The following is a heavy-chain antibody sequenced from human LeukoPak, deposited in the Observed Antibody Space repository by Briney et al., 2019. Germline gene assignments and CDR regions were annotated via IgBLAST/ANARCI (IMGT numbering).Heavy chain of an antibody. CDR3: ASLWFGELAY. V-gene: IGHV4-59*01. D-gene: IGHD3-10*01. CDR1: GGSISSYY. J-gene: IGHJ4*02. Sequence: PSETLSLTCTVSGGSISSYYWSWIRQPPGKGLEWIGYIYYSGSTNYNPSLKSRVTISVDTSKNQFSLKLSSVTAADTAVYYCASLWFGELAYWGQGTLVTVSS. CDR2: IYYSGST.